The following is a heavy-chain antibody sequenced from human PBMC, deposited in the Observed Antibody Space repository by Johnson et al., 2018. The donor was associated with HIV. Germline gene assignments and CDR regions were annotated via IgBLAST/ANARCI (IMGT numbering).Heavy chain of an antibody. V-gene: IGHV3-23*04. CDR2: ISGSGGST. CDR3: ARAAAARSAGQDAVDI. D-gene: IGHD6-6*01. J-gene: IGHJ3*02. Sequence: VQLVESGGGLVQPGGSLRLSCAASGFTFSSYAMSWVRQAPGKGLEWVSAISGSGGSTYYADSVKGRFTISRDNSKNMLYLQMNSLRAEDTALYYCARAAAARSAGQDAVDIWGQGTMVTVSS. CDR1: GFTFSSYA.